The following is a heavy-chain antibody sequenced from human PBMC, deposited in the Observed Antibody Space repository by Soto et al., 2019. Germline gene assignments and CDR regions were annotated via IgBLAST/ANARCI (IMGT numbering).Heavy chain of an antibody. Sequence: SETLSLTCTVSGGSISSGGYYWSWIRQHPGKGLEWIGYIYYSGSTYYNPSLKSRVTISVDTSKNQFSLKLSSVTAADTAVYYCARDVSYYYGSGSYLSLGWFDPWGQGTLVTVFS. CDR1: GGSISSGGYY. CDR3: ARDVSYYYGSGSYLSLGWFDP. D-gene: IGHD3-10*01. V-gene: IGHV4-31*03. CDR2: IYYSGST. J-gene: IGHJ5*02.